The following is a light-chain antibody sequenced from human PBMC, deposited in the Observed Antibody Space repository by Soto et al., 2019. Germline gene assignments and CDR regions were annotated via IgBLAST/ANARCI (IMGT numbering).Light chain of an antibody. CDR2: LGS. CDR3: MQALRTSYT. CDR1: QSLLHSNGYNY. Sequence: DIVMTQSPRSLPVTPGEPASISCRSSQSLLHSNGYNYLDWYLQKPVQSPQLLIYLGSNRASGVPDRFSGSGSGTDFTLKISRVEAEDVGVYYCMQALRTSYTFGQGTKLEIK. V-gene: IGKV2-28*01. J-gene: IGKJ2*01.